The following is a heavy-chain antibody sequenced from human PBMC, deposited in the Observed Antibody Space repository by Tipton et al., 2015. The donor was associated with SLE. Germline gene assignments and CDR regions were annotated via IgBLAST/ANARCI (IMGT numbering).Heavy chain of an antibody. CDR3: ARGLIYGSGSPGDS. V-gene: IGHV4-61*02. CDR1: GGSISSGSYY. Sequence: TLSLTCTVSGGSISSGSYYWSWIRQPAGKGLEWIGRIYTSGSTNYNPSLKSRVTISVDTSKNQFSLRLSSVTAADTAVYYCARGLIYGSGSPGDSWGQGTLVTVSS. CDR2: IYTSGST. D-gene: IGHD3-10*01. J-gene: IGHJ4*02.